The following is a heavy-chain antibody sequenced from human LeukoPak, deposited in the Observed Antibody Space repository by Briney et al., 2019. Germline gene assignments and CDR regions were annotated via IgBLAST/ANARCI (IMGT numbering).Heavy chain of an antibody. CDR3: ARSGCCSGGSCYSCTYDI. V-gene: IGHV4-38-2*02. CDR1: GYSISSGYY. CDR2: IYHSGRT. J-gene: IGHJ3*02. D-gene: IGHD2-15*01. Sequence: SETLSLTCTVSGYSISSGYYWGWIRLPPGKGMEWLGCIYHSGRTYYNPSLKSRVTISIDTSKNQFSLKLSSVTAADTAVYYCARSGCCSGGSCYSCTYDIWGQGTMVTVSS.